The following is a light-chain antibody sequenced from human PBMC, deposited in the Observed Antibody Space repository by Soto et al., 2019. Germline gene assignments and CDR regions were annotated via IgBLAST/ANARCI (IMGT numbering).Light chain of an antibody. CDR3: QSYHSSTPLL. CDR1: SGSIASSH. V-gene: IGLV6-57*04. J-gene: IGLJ2*01. Sequence: NFMLTQPHSVSESPGKTVTIFCTRSSGSIASSHVQWYQQRPGRAPTTVIYEHYQRPSGVPDRFSGSIDRSSNSASLTISGLKTEDEGDYYYQSYHSSTPLLFGGGTKLTVL. CDR2: EHY.